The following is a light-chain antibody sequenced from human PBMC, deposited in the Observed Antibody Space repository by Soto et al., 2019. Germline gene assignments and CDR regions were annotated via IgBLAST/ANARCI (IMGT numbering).Light chain of an antibody. Sequence: EIVLTQSPDTLSLSPGEGATLSCRASQSISSSFLAWFQQKPGQAPRLLIYGASSRATGVPDRFSGSGSGTEFALTISRLEPEDFAVYFCHPYAQSAWTFGQGTKVEIK. CDR1: QSISSSF. CDR3: HPYAQSAWT. V-gene: IGKV3-20*01. CDR2: GAS. J-gene: IGKJ1*01.